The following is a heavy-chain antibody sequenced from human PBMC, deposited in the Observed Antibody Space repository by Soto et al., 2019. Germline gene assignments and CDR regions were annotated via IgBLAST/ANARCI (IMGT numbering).Heavy chain of an antibody. CDR2: ISYDGSNK. V-gene: IGHV3-30*18. Sequence: LRLSCRASEFTFSSYGMHWVRQAPGKGLEWVAVISYDGSNKYYADSVKGRFTISRDNSKNTLYLQMNSLRAEDTAVYYCAKDAYYYDSSGYHLNWFAPWGQGTLVIASS. CDR1: EFTFSSYG. J-gene: IGHJ5*02. CDR3: AKDAYYYDSSGYHLNWFAP. D-gene: IGHD3-22*01.